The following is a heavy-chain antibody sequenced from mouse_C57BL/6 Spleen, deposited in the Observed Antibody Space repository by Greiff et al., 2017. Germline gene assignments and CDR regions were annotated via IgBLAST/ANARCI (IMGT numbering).Heavy chain of an antibody. CDR1: GYTFTSYW. V-gene: IGHV1-50*01. CDR3: ARGGHMDY. J-gene: IGHJ4*01. Sequence: VQLQQSGAELVKPGASVKLSCKASGYTFTSYWMQWVKQRPGQGLEWIGEIDPSDSYTNYNQKFKGKATLTVDTSSSTAYMQLSSLTSEDSAVYYCARGGHMDYWGQGTSVTVSS. CDR2: IDPSDSYT.